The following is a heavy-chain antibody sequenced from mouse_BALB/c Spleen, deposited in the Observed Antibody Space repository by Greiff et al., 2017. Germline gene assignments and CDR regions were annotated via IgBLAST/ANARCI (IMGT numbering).Heavy chain of an antibody. CDR2: ISSGGGST. D-gene: IGHD1-1*01. CDR1: GFAFSSYD. CDR3: AREGNRYYYGSSHWFAY. Sequence: EVKLVESGGGLVKPGGSLKLSCAASGFAFSSYDMSWVRQTPEKRLEWVAYISSGGGSTYYPDTVKGRFTISRDNAKNTLYLQMNSLQTDDTARYYCAREGNRYYYGSSHWFAYWGQGTLVTVSA. J-gene: IGHJ3*01. V-gene: IGHV5-12-1*01.